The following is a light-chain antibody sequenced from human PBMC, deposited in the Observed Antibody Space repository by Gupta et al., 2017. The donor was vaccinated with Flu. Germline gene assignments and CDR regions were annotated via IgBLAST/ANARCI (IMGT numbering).Light chain of an antibody. J-gene: IGKJ2*01. CDR2: GAS. Sequence: EVVLTQSPGSLSLSPGERATLSCRASQTVVGSFLAWYQQQPGQAPRLLIYGASTRAAGVPDRFSGSVSGTDCTLTISRLEPEDFAVYYCQQYGRSPAFSFGQGTKLE. V-gene: IGKV3-20*01. CDR1: QTVVGSF. CDR3: QQYGRSPAFS.